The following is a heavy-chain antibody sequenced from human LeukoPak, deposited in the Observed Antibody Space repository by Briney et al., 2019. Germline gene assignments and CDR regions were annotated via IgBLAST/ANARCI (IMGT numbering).Heavy chain of an antibody. CDR2: IIHSGST. J-gene: IGHJ6*02. D-gene: IGHD6-19*01. V-gene: IGHV4-34*01. Sequence: PSETLSLTCTVSGGSISSYYWSWIRQPPGKGLEWIGEIIHSGSTNYNPSLKSRVTITVDTSKNQFSLKVSSVTAADTAVYYCARGPKQWLAPYYYYYGMDVWGQGTTVTVSS. CDR3: ARGPKQWLAPYYYYYGMDV. CDR1: GGSISSYY.